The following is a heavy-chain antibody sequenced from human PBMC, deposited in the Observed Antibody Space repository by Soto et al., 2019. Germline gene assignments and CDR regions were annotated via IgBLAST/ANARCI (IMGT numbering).Heavy chain of an antibody. V-gene: IGHV3-53*04. D-gene: IGHD6-13*01. J-gene: IGHJ5*02. CDR3: ARVEYSRNWPLLFNWFDP. CDR1: GFTVSSNY. Sequence: EVQVVESGGGLVQPGGSLRLSCAASGFTVSSNYMTWVRQAPGKGLEWVSIIYSDGSTYYADSVKGRFTISRHNSKNTLYLQMNSPRAEDTAVYYCARVEYSRNWPLLFNWFDPWGQGTLVTVSS. CDR2: IYSDGST.